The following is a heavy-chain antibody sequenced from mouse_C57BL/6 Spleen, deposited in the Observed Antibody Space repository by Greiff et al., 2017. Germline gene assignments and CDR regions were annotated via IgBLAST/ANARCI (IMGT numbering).Heavy chain of an antibody. D-gene: IGHD4-1*01. V-gene: IGHV2-5*01. CDR2: IWRGGST. CDR3: AKLTGTRGLDAMDY. CDR1: GFSLTSYG. J-gene: IGHJ4*01. Sequence: VMLVESGPGLVQPSQSLSITCTVSGFSLTSYGVHWVRQSPGKGLEWLGVIWRGGSTDYNAAFMSRLSITKDNSKSQVFFKMNSLQADDTAIYYCAKLTGTRGLDAMDYWGQGTSVTVSS.